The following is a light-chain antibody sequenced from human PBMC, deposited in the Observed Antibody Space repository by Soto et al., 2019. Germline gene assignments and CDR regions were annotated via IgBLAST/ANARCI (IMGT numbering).Light chain of an antibody. J-gene: IGKJ1*01. CDR3: QQYYSTPWT. CDR1: QSVLYSSNNKNY. Sequence: DSVMTQSPDSLAVSLGGSATINCKSSQSVLYSSNNKNYLAWYQQKPGQPPKLLIYWASTRESGVPDRFSGSGSGTDFTLTISSLQAEDVAVYYCQQYYSTPWTFGQGTKVDI. CDR2: WAS. V-gene: IGKV4-1*01.